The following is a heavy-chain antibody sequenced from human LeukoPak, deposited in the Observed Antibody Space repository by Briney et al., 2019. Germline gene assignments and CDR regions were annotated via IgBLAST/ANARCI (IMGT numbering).Heavy chain of an antibody. CDR1: GYTFTSYA. D-gene: IGHD3-10*01. CDR3: ARVGGYGSASPLIY. J-gene: IGHJ4*02. CDR2: INAGNGNT. Sequence: GASVKVSCKASGYTFTSYAMRWVRQAPGQRLEWMGWINAGNGNTKYSQKFQGRVTITRDTSASTAYMELSSLRSEDTAVYYCARVGGYGSASPLIYWGQGTLVTVSS. V-gene: IGHV1-3*01.